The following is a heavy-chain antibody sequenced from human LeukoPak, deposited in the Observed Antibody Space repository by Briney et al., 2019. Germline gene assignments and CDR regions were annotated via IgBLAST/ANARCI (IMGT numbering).Heavy chain of an antibody. V-gene: IGHV3-53*01. J-gene: IGHJ4*02. CDR1: GFIVSNNY. Sequence: GGSLRLSCAASGFIVSNNYMNWVRQAPGKGLEWVSIIYSGGGTYYADSVKGRFTISRDNSKNTLYLQMNSLRADDTAVYYCARDVSPIADYCFDYWGQGTLVTVSS. CDR2: IYSGGGT. D-gene: IGHD3-16*02. CDR3: ARDVSPIADYCFDY.